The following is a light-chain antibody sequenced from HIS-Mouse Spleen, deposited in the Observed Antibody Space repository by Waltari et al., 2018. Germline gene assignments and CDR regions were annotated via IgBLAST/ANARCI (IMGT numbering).Light chain of an antibody. Sequence: EIVMTQVPATLSVSPGERANLPCRASPSASSNLAWYQQKPGQATRLLISGASTRATGIPARFSGSGSGKEFTLTISRMQSEDFAVYYCQQYNNWPPRTFGQGTKVEIK. CDR1: PSASSN. CDR3: QQYNNWPPRT. CDR2: GAS. J-gene: IGKJ1*01. V-gene: IGKV3-15*01.